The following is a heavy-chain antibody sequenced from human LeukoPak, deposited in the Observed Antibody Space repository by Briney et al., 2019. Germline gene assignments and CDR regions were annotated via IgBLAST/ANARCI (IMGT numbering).Heavy chain of an antibody. CDR1: GFTVSNNY. Sequence: GGSLRLSCAASGFTVSNNYMSWVRQRPGKGLEWVSVIYSGGNTYYADSVRGRFTISRGNAKNSVYLEMNSLRADDTAVYYCARSARLMKGVVEVTALDDWGQGTLVTVSS. V-gene: IGHV3-66*01. CDR2: IYSGGNT. D-gene: IGHD3-3*01. J-gene: IGHJ4*02. CDR3: ARSARLMKGVVEVTALDD.